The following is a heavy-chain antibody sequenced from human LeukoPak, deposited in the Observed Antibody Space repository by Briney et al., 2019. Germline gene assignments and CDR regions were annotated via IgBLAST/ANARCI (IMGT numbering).Heavy chain of an antibody. CDR3: ARGDYYYDSSGHNDAFDI. Sequence: SETLSLTCTVSGGSISSYYWSWIRQPPGKGLEWIGYIYYSGSTNYNPSLKSRVTISVDTSKNQFSLKLSSVTAADTAVYYCARGDYYYDSSGHNDAFDIWGQGTMVTVSS. J-gene: IGHJ3*02. D-gene: IGHD3-22*01. CDR1: GGSISSYY. V-gene: IGHV4-59*12. CDR2: IYYSGST.